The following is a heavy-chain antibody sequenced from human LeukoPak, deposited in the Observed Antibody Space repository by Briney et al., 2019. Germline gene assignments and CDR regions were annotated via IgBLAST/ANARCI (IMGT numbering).Heavy chain of an antibody. V-gene: IGHV4-59*08. D-gene: IGHD5-24*01. J-gene: IGHJ4*02. CDR1: GGSISSYY. Sequence: PSETLSLTCTVSGGSISSYYWSWIRQPPGKGLEWIGYIYYSGSTNYNPSLKSRVTISADTSKNQFSLKLSSVTAADTAVYYCARRGLRDGYNYGGFDYWGQGTLVTVSS. CDR2: IYYSGST. CDR3: ARRGLRDGYNYGGFDY.